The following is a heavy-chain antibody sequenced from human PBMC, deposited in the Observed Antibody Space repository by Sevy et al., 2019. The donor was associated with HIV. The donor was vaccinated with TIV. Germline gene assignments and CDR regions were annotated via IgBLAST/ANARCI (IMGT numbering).Heavy chain of an antibody. CDR3: ARGKQLVPGAFDI. V-gene: IGHV3-33*01. CDR2: IWYDGSNK. D-gene: IGHD6-6*01. CDR1: GFTFSSYG. Sequence: GGSLRLSCAASGFTFSSYGMHWVRQAPGKGLEWVAVIWYDGSNKYYAHSVKGRFTISRDNSKNTLYLQMNSLRAEDTAVYYCARGKQLVPGAFDIWGQGTMVTVSS. J-gene: IGHJ3*02.